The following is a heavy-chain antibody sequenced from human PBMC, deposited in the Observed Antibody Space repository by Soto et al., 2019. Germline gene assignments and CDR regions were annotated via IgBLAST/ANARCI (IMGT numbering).Heavy chain of an antibody. CDR2: ISSSGSTI. CDR3: ERDDIVATISEPDFDI. V-gene: IGHV3-48*03. D-gene: IGHD5-12*01. Sequence: GGSXRLGCAASGVTLMIYEINLFRHAPGKGLEFVSYISSSGSTIYYADSVKGRFTISRYNAKNSLYLQMNSLRAEDTAVYYCERDDIVATISEPDFDIWGQGTMV. J-gene: IGHJ3*02. CDR1: GVTLMIYE.